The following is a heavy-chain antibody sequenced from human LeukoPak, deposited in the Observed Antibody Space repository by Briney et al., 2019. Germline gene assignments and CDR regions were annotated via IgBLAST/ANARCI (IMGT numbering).Heavy chain of an antibody. Sequence: TSETLSLTCTISGDSISSRDSYLGWVRQPPGKGLEWIGSLWFGGTTSYNPSLKSRVTISVVTSKNQFSLKLSSVTAADTAVYYCARGRRGSYFQDYWGQGTLVTVSS. V-gene: IGHV4-39*07. CDR2: LWFGGTT. D-gene: IGHD1-26*01. CDR3: ARGRRGSYFQDY. J-gene: IGHJ4*02. CDR1: GDSISSRDSY.